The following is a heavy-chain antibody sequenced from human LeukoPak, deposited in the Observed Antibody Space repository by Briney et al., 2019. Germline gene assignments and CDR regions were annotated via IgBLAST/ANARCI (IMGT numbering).Heavy chain of an antibody. Sequence: ASVKVSCTASGYTFTGDYMHWVRQAPGQGLEWMGWINPNSGGTNYAQKFQGRVTMTRDTSISTAYMALSRLRSDDTAVYYCARVGDSSGYFTGIDYWGQGTLVTVSS. V-gene: IGHV1-2*02. CDR1: GYTFTGDY. CDR3: ARVGDSSGYFTGIDY. D-gene: IGHD3-22*01. J-gene: IGHJ4*02. CDR2: INPNSGGT.